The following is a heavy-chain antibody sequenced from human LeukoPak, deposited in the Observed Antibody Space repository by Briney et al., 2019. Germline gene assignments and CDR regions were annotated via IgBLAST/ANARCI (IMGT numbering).Heavy chain of an antibody. Sequence: GASVKVSSKVSGYTLTELSMHWVRQAPGKGLEWMGGFDPEVGETIYAQKFQGRVTMTEDTSTDTAYMEPTSLRSEDTAVYYCATWGLGGGYYYGMDVWGQGTTVTVSS. D-gene: IGHD2-15*01. CDR1: GYTLTELS. CDR2: FDPEVGET. J-gene: IGHJ6*02. V-gene: IGHV1-24*01. CDR3: ATWGLGGGYYYGMDV.